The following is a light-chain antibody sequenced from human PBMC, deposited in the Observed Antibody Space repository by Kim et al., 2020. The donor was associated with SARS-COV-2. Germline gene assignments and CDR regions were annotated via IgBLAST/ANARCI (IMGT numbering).Light chain of an antibody. CDR2: EDN. CDR1: SGSIASNY. CDR3: QSYDSSNWV. J-gene: IGLJ3*02. Sequence: GKTVTISCTGSSGSIASNYVQWYQQRPGSAPTTVIYEDNQRPSGVPDRFSGSIDSSSNSASLTIPGLKTEDEADYYCQSYDSSNWVFGGGTKLTVL. V-gene: IGLV6-57*02.